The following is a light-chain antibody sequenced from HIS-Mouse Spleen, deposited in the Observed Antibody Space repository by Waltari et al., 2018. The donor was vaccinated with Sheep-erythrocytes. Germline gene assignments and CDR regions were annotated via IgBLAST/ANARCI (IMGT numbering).Light chain of an antibody. V-gene: IGLV2-11*01. CDR2: DVS. CDR3: CSYAGSSTPWV. Sequence: QSALTQPRSVSGSPGQSVTISCTGTSSDVGGYNYVSWYQQHPGKAPKLMIYDVSKRPSGFPERFSGSKSGNTASLTISGLQAEDEADYYCCSYAGSSTPWVFGGGTKLTVL. J-gene: IGLJ3*02. CDR1: SSDVGGYNY.